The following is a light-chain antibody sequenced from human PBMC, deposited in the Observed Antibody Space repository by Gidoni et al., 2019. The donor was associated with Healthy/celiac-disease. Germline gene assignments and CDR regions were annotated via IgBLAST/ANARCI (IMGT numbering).Light chain of an antibody. J-gene: IGKJ4*01. V-gene: IGKV1-33*01. CDR1: QDISNY. CDR2: DAS. Sequence: DIQMTQSPSSLSASVGDRVTITCRASQDISNYLNWYQQKPGKAPQLLIYDASNLETGVPARFSGSGSGTDFTLTISSLQPEDIGTYYCQQDDNLPLTFGGGTKVEIK. CDR3: QQDDNLPLT.